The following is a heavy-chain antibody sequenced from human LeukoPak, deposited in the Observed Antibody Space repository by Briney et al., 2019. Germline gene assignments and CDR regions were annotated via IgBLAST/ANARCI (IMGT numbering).Heavy chain of an antibody. CDR3: ARRGGGQQLDPYYYGMDV. V-gene: IGHV5-51*01. CDR1: GYSFTSYW. J-gene: IGHJ6*02. D-gene: IGHD6-13*01. Sequence: GESLKISCKGSGYSFTSYWIGWVRQMPGKGLEWMGIIYPGDSDTRYSPSFQGQVTISADKSISTAYLQWSSLKASDTAMYYCARRGGGQQLDPYYYGMDVWGQGTTVTVSS. CDR2: IYPGDSDT.